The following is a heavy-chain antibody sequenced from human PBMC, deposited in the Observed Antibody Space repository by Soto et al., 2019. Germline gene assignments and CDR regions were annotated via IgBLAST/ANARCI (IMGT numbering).Heavy chain of an antibody. V-gene: IGHV1-18*01. CDR3: ARGPTDYYDNSDNYFLDY. D-gene: IGHD3-22*01. CDR1: GYTFITYG. J-gene: IGHJ4*02. CDR2: ISTYNGNT. Sequence: QVQLVQSGAEVKKPGAAVKVSCKASGYTFITYGVSWVRQAPGQGLDWLGWISTYNGNTRYAERLQGRVTMTTDTTTNTAYMELRNLRSDDTAVYYCARGPTDYYDNSDNYFLDYWGQGTLVSVSS.